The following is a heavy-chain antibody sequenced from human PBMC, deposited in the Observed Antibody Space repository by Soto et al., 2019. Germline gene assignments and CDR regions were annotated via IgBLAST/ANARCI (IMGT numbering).Heavy chain of an antibody. V-gene: IGHV1-18*01. Sequence: GASVKVSCKDSGYTFTSYGISWVRQAPGQGLEWMGWISAYNGNTNYAQKLQGRVTMTTDTSTSTAYMELRSLRSDDTAVYYCARDVYDFWSGFNWFDSWGQRTLVPVSA. J-gene: IGHJ5*01. CDR1: GYTFTSYG. CDR2: ISAYNGNT. CDR3: ARDVYDFWSGFNWFDS. D-gene: IGHD3-3*01.